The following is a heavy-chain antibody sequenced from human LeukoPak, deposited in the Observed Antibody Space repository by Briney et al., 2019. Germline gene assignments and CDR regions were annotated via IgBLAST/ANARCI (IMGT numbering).Heavy chain of an antibody. CDR1: VFTFSSYA. Sequence: GRSRRLSCAASVFTFSSYAMHWVRQAPGKGLEQVSYISSSSSTIYSADSVKGRFTIYRDNAKHSLYLQMNSLRDEDTAVYYCAREDYFGNGYWGQGTLVNVSS. D-gene: IGHD4-23*01. J-gene: IGHJ4*02. V-gene: IGHV3-48*02. CDR3: AREDYFGNGY. CDR2: ISSSSSTI.